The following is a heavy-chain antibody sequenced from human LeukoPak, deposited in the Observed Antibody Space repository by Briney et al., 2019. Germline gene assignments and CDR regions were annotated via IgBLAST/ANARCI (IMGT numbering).Heavy chain of an antibody. Sequence: ASVKASCKASGYTFTSYGISWVRQAPGQGLEWMGWISAYNGNTNYAQKLQGRVTMTTDTSTSTAYMELRSLRSDDTAVYYCARDSLITFGGVIVPDYWGQGTLVTVSS. CDR1: GYTFTSYG. CDR2: ISAYNGNT. V-gene: IGHV1-18*01. D-gene: IGHD3-16*02. J-gene: IGHJ4*02. CDR3: ARDSLITFGGVIVPDY.